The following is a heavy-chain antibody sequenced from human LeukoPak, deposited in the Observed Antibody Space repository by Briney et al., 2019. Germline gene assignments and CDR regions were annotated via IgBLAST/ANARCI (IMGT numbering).Heavy chain of an antibody. CDR2: IKQDGSEK. J-gene: IGHJ4*02. Sequence: GGSLTLSCAASGFTCSSYWMSWVRQAPGKGLEWVANIKQDGSEKYYVDSVKGRFTISRDNAKNSLYLQMHSLRAEDTAVYYCARDEIYYGSDPIDYWGQGTLVTVSS. CDR3: ARDEIYYGSDPIDY. V-gene: IGHV3-7*01. D-gene: IGHD3-10*01. CDR1: GFTCSSYW.